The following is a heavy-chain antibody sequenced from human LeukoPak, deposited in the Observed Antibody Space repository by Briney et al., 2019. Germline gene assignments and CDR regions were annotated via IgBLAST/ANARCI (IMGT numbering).Heavy chain of an antibody. CDR2: INHSGST. Sequence: SETLSLTCAVYGGSFSGYYWSWIRQPPGKGLEWIGEINHSGSTNYNPSLKSRVTISVDTSKNQFSLKLSSVTAADTAVYYCARDPRIGYSDYWGQGTLVTVSS. CDR3: ARDPRIGYSDY. D-gene: IGHD2-21*01. V-gene: IGHV4-34*01. CDR1: GGSFSGYY. J-gene: IGHJ4*02.